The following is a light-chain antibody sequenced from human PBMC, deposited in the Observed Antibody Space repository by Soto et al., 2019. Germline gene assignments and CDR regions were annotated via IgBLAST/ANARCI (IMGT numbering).Light chain of an antibody. CDR1: QSVSDN. CDR3: HQSNNWPYT. CDR2: GAS. Sequence: EIVMTQSPVTLSVSPGERVTVSCRASQSVSDNLAWYQQKPGQAPRLLIFGASTRATGIPDRFSGSGFGTELTLTIDSLQSEDFAVYFCHQSNNWPYTFGQGTKLDIK. J-gene: IGKJ2*01. V-gene: IGKV3-15*01.